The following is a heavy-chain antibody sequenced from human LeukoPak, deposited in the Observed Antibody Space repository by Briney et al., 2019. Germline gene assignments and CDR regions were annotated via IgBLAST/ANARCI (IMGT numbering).Heavy chain of an antibody. CDR1: GASINSNNNY. CDR3: ARDGYSGNDGL. V-gene: IGHV4-39*07. CDR2: IDYNGNT. J-gene: IGHJ4*02. D-gene: IGHD5-12*01. Sequence: SETLSLTCTVSGASINSNNNYWGWIRQTPGKGLEWIGSIDYNGNTYYNPSLKSRVTISVDTSKNQFSLKLSSVTAADTAVYYCARDGYSGNDGLWGQGTLVTVSS.